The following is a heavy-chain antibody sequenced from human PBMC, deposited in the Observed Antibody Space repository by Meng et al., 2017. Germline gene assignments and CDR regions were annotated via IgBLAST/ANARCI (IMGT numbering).Heavy chain of an antibody. J-gene: IGHJ5*02. Sequence: QVSWVQCGDEVKKPGSSVKVSCTASAGTFRSYAISWVRQAPGKGLEWLGGIIPIFGTANYAQKFQGRATITADESTSTAYMELSSLRSEDTAVYYCARSTPCSGGSCYSLAWFDPWGQGTPVTVSS. D-gene: IGHD2-15*01. CDR1: AGTFRSYA. V-gene: IGHV1-69*01. CDR3: ARSTPCSGGSCYSLAWFDP. CDR2: IIPIFGTA.